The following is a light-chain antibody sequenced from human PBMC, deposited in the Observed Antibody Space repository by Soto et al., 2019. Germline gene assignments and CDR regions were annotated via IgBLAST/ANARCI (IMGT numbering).Light chain of an antibody. CDR2: EAT. CDR1: SSNIGSYNL. Sequence: QSALTQPASVSGSPGQSITISCTGTSSNIGSYNLVSWYQQHPGKAPKLVIYEATKRPSGVSNRFSGSKSGNTASLTISGLQAEDEADYYCCSYAGSVVFGGGTKLTVL. V-gene: IGLV2-23*01. CDR3: CSYAGSVV. J-gene: IGLJ2*01.